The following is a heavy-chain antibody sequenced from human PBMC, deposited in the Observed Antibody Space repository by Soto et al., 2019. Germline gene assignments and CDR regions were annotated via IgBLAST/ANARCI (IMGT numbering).Heavy chain of an antibody. CDR3: ARDKITGLFDY. J-gene: IGHJ4*02. CDR2: INHSGST. CDR1: GGSFSGYC. V-gene: IGHV4-34*01. Sequence: QVQLQQWGAGLLMPTETLSLTCAVYGGSFSGYCWTWIRQPPGTGLEWIGEINHSGSTNYNPSLKSRVTISVDTSKNQFSLKLTSVTAADTAVYYCARDKITGLFDYWGQGTLVTVSS. D-gene: IGHD2-8*02.